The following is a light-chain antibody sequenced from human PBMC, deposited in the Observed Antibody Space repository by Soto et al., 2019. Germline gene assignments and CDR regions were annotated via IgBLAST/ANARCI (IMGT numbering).Light chain of an antibody. CDR3: SSYTSSSTPHVV. Sequence: QSALTQPASVSGSPGQSITISCTGTSSDVGGSNYVSWYQQHPGKAPKLMIYDVSNRPSGVSNRFSGSKSGNTASLPISGLQAEDEADYYCSSYTSSSTPHVVFGGGTKVTVL. J-gene: IGLJ2*01. CDR2: DVS. V-gene: IGLV2-14*01. CDR1: SSDVGGSNY.